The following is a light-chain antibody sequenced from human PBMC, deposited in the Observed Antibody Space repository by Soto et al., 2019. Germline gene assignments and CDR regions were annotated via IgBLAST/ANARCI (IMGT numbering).Light chain of an antibody. CDR1: QGISNY. Sequence: DIQMTQSPSSLSASVGDRVTITCRASQGISNYLAWYQQKPGKVPKLLIYAASTLQSGVLSRFSGSGSGTDFTLTISSLQPEDVATYYCQKYHSAPPFTFGPGTKVDIK. CDR3: QKYHSAPPFT. V-gene: IGKV1-27*01. J-gene: IGKJ3*01. CDR2: AAS.